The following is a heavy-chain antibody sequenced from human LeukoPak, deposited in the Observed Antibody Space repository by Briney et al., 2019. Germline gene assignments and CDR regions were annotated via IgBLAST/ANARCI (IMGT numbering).Heavy chain of an antibody. CDR2: ISSSSSFI. V-gene: IGHV3-21*01. CDR1: GLTFSRYS. Sequence: PGGSLRLSCAASGLTFSRYSMNWVRRAPGKGLEWVSSISSSSSFIYYADSVKGRFTISRDNAKNSLYLQMNSLRAEDTAVYYCARDPPLGYCSSSSCPHLDYWGQGTLVTVSS. CDR3: ARDPPLGYCSSSSCPHLDY. J-gene: IGHJ4*02. D-gene: IGHD2-2*01.